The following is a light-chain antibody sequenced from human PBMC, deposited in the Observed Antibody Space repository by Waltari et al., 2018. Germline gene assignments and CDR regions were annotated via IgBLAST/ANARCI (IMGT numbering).Light chain of an antibody. CDR3: SSFAGSNAVL. J-gene: IGLJ2*01. V-gene: IGLV2-8*01. Sequence: QSALTQPPSASGSPGQSVTLSCTGTSAAVGGSNYVSWYKQHPGQAPKFLIYQVSNRPSGVPDRFSGSKSGNTASLTVSGLQAEDEADYYCSSFAGSNAVLFGGGTKLTVL. CDR1: SAAVGGSNY. CDR2: QVS.